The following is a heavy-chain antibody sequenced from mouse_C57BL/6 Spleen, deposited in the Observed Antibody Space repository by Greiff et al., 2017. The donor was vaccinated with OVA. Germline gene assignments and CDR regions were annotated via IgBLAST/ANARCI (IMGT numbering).Heavy chain of an antibody. V-gene: IGHV1-61*01. CDR3: AKRGTVVATWNWYFDV. Sequence: QVQLQQPGAELVRPGSSVKLSCKASGYTFTSYWMDWVKQRPGQGLEWIGNIYPSDSETHYNQKFKDKATLTVDESSSTAYMQLSSLTSEDSAVYYCAKRGTVVATWNWYFDVWGTGTTVTVSS. CDR1: GYTFTSYW. CDR2: IYPSDSET. D-gene: IGHD1-1*01. J-gene: IGHJ1*03.